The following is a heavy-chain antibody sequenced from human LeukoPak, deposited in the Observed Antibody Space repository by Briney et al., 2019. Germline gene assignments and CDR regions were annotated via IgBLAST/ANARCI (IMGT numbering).Heavy chain of an antibody. CDR3: AKATMDIVVVPAAIIFAFDI. D-gene: IGHD2-2*02. V-gene: IGHV3-23*01. CDR2: ISGSGDST. Sequence: GGSLRLSCAASGFTFSSYAMSWVRQAPGKGLEWVSAISGSGDSTYYADSVKGRFTISRDNSKNTLYLQMNSLRAEDTAVYYCAKATMDIVVVPAAIIFAFDIWGQGTMVTVSS. CDR1: GFTFSSYA. J-gene: IGHJ3*02.